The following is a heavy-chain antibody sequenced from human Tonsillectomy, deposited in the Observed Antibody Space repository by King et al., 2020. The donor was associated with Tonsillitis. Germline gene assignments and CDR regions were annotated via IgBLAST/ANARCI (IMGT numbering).Heavy chain of an antibody. CDR1: GYTFSSYG. Sequence: QLVQSGAEVKKPGASVKVSCKASGYTFSSYGISWVRQAPGQGLEWMGWISVYNGNTNYAQKLQDRVTMTTDTSTSTAYMELRSLRSDDTAVYYCASSYYATSGYYYFQHWGQGTLVTVSS. J-gene: IGHJ1*01. CDR2: ISVYNGNT. D-gene: IGHD3-22*01. V-gene: IGHV1-18*01. CDR3: ASSYYATSGYYYFQH.